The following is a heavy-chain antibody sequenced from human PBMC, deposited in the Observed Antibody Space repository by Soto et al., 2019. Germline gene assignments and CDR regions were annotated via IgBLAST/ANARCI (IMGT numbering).Heavy chain of an antibody. CDR2: ITRSGDTS. V-gene: IGHV3-23*01. Sequence: EVQLLQSGGGLVQPGGSVRLSCAGPGFTFSSFALSWLRQAPGKGLEWVSGITRSGDTSYYADSVKGRFIVSRDNSKNALDLQIISLRAEDTAVYYCAIGGVFCSVDLCSDYWGQGTQVIVSS. CDR1: GFTFSSFA. D-gene: IGHD2-8*02. CDR3: AIGGVFCSVDLCSDY. J-gene: IGHJ4*02.